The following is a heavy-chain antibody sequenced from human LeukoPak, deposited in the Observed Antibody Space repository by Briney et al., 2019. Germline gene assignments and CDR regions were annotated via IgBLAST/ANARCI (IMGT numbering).Heavy chain of an antibody. J-gene: IGHJ4*02. CDR3: ARGRDGHYFDH. Sequence: LSLTCTVSGGPISSSSYYWGWIRQPPGKGLEWVSYFSSSGSTIFYADSVRGRFTISRHNAKNSLYLQMNSLRADDTAVYYCARGRDGHYFDHWGQGTLVTVSS. CDR2: FSSSGSTI. D-gene: IGHD5-24*01. CDR1: GGPISSSSYY. V-gene: IGHV3-11*01.